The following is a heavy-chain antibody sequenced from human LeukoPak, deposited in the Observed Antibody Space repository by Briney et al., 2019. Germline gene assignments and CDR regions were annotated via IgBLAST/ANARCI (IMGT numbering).Heavy chain of an antibody. J-gene: IGHJ4*02. D-gene: IGHD4-17*01. Sequence: GESLRLSCAASGFTFSDYYMSWIRQAPGKGLEWVSAISGSGGSTYYADSVKGRFTISRDNSKNTLYLQMNSLRAEDTAVYYCAKDRYGDPTSFDYWGQGTLVTVSS. V-gene: IGHV3-23*01. CDR2: ISGSGGST. CDR1: GFTFSDYY. CDR3: AKDRYGDPTSFDY.